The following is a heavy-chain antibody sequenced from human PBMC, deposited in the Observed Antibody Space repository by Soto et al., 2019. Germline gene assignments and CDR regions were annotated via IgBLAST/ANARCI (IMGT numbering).Heavy chain of an antibody. CDR1: GFTISTYH. CDR2: ISTDLRAL. V-gene: IGHV3-48*02. CDR3: TRDGRRGYELDV. J-gene: IGHJ6*02. Sequence: GSLRLSCAASGFTISTYHLNWVRKAPGKGLEWVSYISTDLRALYYADSVRGRFTISRDNAKNSLYLQMTSLRDEDTGVYYCTRDGRRGYELDVWGQVTRVTVSS. D-gene: IGHD1-26*01.